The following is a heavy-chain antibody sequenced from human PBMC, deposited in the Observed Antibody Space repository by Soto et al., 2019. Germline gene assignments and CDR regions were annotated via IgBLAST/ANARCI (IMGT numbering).Heavy chain of an antibody. CDR2: IYYSGST. J-gene: IGHJ4*02. CDR3: ACNSDY. CDR1: GGSIGSGDSY. V-gene: IGHV4-30-4*01. D-gene: IGHD2-15*01. Sequence: PSERLSLTSTVSGGSIGSGDSYWSWIREPAGKGLEWIGYIYYSGSTYYNPSLKSRVTISVDTSKNQFSLKLSSVTAADTAVYYCACNSDYWGQGTLVTVSS.